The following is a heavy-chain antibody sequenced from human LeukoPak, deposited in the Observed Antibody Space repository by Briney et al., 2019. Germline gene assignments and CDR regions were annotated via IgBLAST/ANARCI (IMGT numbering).Heavy chain of an antibody. V-gene: IGHV4-34*01. CDR1: GGSFSGYY. D-gene: IGHD3-22*01. J-gene: IGHJ5*02. Sequence: SETLSLTCAVYGGSFSGYYWSWIRQPPGKGLEWIGEINHSGSTNYNPSLKSRVTISVDTSNKQFSLKLSSVTAADTAVYYCARTSIYYNSSGYRSWGQGTLVTVSS. CDR2: INHSGST. CDR3: ARTSIYYNSSGYRS.